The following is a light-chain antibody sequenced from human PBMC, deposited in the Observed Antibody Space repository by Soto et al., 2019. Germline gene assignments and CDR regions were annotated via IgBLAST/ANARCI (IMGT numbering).Light chain of an antibody. CDR1: TSNIGSYT. CDR2: DNN. J-gene: IGLJ2*01. Sequence: QSVLTQPPSASGTPGQRVTISCSGSTSNIGSYTVTWYQQLPGTAPKLLISDNNQRPSGVPDRFSGSKSGTSASLAISGLQSEDEADYYCAAWDDSLSGPVFGRGTKLTVL. V-gene: IGLV1-44*01. CDR3: AAWDDSLSGPV.